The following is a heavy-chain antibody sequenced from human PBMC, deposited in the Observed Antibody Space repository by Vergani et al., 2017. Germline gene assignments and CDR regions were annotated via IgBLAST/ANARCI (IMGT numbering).Heavy chain of an antibody. D-gene: IGHD5-12*01. CDR3: ARLGGYSGYEIPYYFDY. CDR2: IYPGDSDT. J-gene: IGHJ4*02. Sequence: QVQLQESGPGLVKPSQTLSLTCTVSGGSISSGSYYWSWIRQPAGKGLEWIGRIYPGDSDTRYSPSFQGQVTISADKSISTAYLQWSSLKASDTAMYYCARLGGYSGYEIPYYFDYWGQGTLVTVSS. CDR1: GGSISSGSYY. V-gene: IGHV4-61*02.